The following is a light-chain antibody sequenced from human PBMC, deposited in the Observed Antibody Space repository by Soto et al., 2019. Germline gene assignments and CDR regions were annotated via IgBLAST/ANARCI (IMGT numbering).Light chain of an antibody. V-gene: IGKV3-15*01. J-gene: IGKJ4*01. CDR1: ESVSSN. CDR2: GAS. CDR3: QQYNKWPLT. Sequence: EIVMTQSPATLSVSQGERATLSCRASESVSSNLAWYQQKPGQAPRLLLYGASTRATGVPARFSGSGSGTEFTLTISSLQSEDCAVFYCQQYNKWPLTFGGGTKVE.